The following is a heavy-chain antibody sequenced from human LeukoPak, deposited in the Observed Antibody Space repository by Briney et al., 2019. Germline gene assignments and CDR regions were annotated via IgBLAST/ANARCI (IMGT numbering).Heavy chain of an antibody. CDR3: ARAPRVVGATKGFDY. CDR2: INHSGST. D-gene: IGHD1-26*01. Sequence: PSETLSLTCAVSGGSFSGYYWSWIRQPPGKGLEWIGEINHSGSTNYNPSLKSRVTISVDTSKNQFSLKLSSVTAADTAVYYCARAPRVVGATKGFDYWGQGTLVTVSS. CDR1: GGSFSGYY. V-gene: IGHV4-34*01. J-gene: IGHJ4*02.